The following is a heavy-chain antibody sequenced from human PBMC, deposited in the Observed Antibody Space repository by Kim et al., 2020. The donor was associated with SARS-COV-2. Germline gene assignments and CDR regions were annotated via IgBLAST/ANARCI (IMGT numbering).Heavy chain of an antibody. D-gene: IGHD3-22*01. CDR2: LSYDGNT. CDR1: GGSISSFY. V-gene: IGHV4-59*01. J-gene: IGHJ6*02. CDR3: ARTAPRRSSTAYYFYGLDV. Sequence: SETLSLTCTVSGGSISSFYWSWVRQPPGKGLEWVAFLSYDGNTNYNPSLKSRVTISRDTSKNQFSLRVTSVSAVDTAVYFCARTAPRRSSTAYYFYGLDVWGQGATVIVSS.